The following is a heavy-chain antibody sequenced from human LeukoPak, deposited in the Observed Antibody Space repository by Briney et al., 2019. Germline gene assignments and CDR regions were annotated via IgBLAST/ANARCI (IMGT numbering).Heavy chain of an antibody. CDR3: ARDHYYDSSGYTFRH. CDR2: IYTSGNT. V-gene: IGHV4-4*07. CDR1: GGSFSNYY. J-gene: IGHJ1*01. D-gene: IGHD3-22*01. Sequence: SETLSLTCTVSGGSFSNYYWSWIRQPAGKGLEWIGHIYTSGNTYYNPSLKSRVTMSIDTSKSQFSLKLSSVTAADTAVYYCARDHYYDSSGYTFRHWGQGTLVTVSS.